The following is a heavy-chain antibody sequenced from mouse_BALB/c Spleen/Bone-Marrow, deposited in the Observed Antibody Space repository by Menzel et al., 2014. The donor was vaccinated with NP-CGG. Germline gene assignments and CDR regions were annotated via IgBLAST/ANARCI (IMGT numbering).Heavy chain of an antibody. Sequence: EEKVVESGGGLVQPRGYLRLACATSGFTFTDHDKSWGRQPPGKALEWLGFIRNKANGYTTECSASVKRRFTISRDNSQSILYLQMNALRAEDSATYYCARDSNGDIYLYLDVWGAGTTVAVSS. CDR2: IRNKANGYTT. CDR1: GFTFTDHD. D-gene: IGHD2-13*01. V-gene: IGHV7-3*02. CDR3: ARDSNGDIYLYLDV. J-gene: IGHJ1*01.